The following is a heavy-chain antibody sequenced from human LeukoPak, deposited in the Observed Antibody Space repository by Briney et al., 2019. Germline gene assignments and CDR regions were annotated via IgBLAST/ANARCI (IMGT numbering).Heavy chain of an antibody. CDR3: ATGAAMVRRVDL. D-gene: IGHD3-10*01. V-gene: IGHV1-24*01. CDR2: FDPEDGET. Sequence: ASVKVSCKVSGYTLTELSMHWVRQAPGKGLEWMGGFDPEDGETIYAQKFQGRVTMTEDTSTDTAYMELSSLRSEDTAVYYCATGAAMVRRVDLWGQGTLVTVSS. J-gene: IGHJ4*02. CDR1: GYTLTELS.